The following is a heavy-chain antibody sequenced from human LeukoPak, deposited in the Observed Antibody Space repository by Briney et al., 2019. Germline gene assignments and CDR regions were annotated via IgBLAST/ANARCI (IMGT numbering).Heavy chain of an antibody. CDR3: ARGDPYYGSGPSHNWFDP. Sequence: GGSLRLSCAASGFTFSSYSMNWVRQAPGQGLEWVSSISSSSSYIYYADSVKGRFTISRDKAKNTLYLQMNSLRAEDTAVYYCARGDPYYGSGPSHNWFDPWGQGTLVTVSS. CDR2: ISSSSSYI. V-gene: IGHV3-21*01. J-gene: IGHJ5*02. D-gene: IGHD3-10*01. CDR1: GFTFSSYS.